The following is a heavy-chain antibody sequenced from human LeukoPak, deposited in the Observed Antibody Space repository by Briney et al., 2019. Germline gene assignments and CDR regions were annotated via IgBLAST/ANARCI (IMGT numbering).Heavy chain of an antibody. CDR1: GGSISSSNW. J-gene: IGHJ4*02. CDR3: ARSSYYDSPKHREFDY. CDR2: IYHSGST. V-gene: IGHV4-4*02. Sequence: PSETLSLTRAVSGGSISSSNWWSWVRQPPGKGLEWIGEIYHSGSTNYNPSLKSRVTISVDKSKNQFSLKLSSVTAADTAVYYCARSSYYDSPKHREFDYWGQGTLVTVSS. D-gene: IGHD3-22*01.